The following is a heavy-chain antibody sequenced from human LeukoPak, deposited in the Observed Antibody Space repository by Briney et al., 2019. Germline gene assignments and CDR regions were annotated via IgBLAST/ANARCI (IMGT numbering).Heavy chain of an antibody. CDR1: GFNFGDHA. Sequence: GGSLRLSCTTSGFNFGDHAMTWVRQAPGKGLEWVGFIRSEAYRGTTEYAASVKGRFTISRDDSKSVVYLQMNSLKSEDTAVYYCSRGPIQLWVHNGVDVWGQGTTVTVSS. CDR2: IRSEAYRGTT. J-gene: IGHJ6*02. V-gene: IGHV3-49*04. CDR3: SRGPIQLWVHNGVDV. D-gene: IGHD5-18*01.